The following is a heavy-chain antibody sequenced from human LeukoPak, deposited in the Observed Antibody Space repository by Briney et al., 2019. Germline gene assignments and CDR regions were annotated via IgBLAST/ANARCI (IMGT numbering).Heavy chain of an antibody. V-gene: IGHV4-59*01. D-gene: IGHD6-19*01. J-gene: IGHJ3*02. CDR3: ARCLYSSGWETGAFDI. CDR2: IYYSGST. Sequence: SETLSLTSTVSGGSISSYYWSWIRQPPGKGLEWIGYIYYSGSTNYNPSLKSRVTISVDTSKNQFSLKLSSVTAADTAVYYCARCLYSSGWETGAFDIWGQGTMVTVSS. CDR1: GGSISSYY.